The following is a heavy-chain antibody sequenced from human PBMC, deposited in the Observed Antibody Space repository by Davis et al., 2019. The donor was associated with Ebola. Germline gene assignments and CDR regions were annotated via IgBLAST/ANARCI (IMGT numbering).Heavy chain of an antibody. CDR2: ISAYNGDT. V-gene: IGHV1-18*01. CDR1: GYTFTRNG. Sequence: ASVKVSCKASGYTFTRNGIGWVRQAPGQGPEWMGWISAYNGDTNYAQNFRDRVTMTTDSSTSTAYMDLRSLRSDDTAVYYCARSITMVKGLTWFDTWGQGTLVTVSS. D-gene: IGHD3-10*01. CDR3: ARSITMVKGLTWFDT. J-gene: IGHJ5*02.